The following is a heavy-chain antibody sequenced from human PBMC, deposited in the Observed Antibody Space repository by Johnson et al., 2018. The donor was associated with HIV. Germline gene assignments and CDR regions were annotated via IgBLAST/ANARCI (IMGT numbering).Heavy chain of an antibody. Sequence: QVHLVESGGGVVQPGRSLRLSCAASGFTFSSYGMHWVRQAPGKGLEWVAVISYDGNNTYYADSVKGRFTISRDNPKNSLYLQMNSLRAEDTAVYYCARDYLTHDAFDIWGQGTMVTVSS. CDR2: ISYDGNNT. CDR1: GFTFSSYG. D-gene: IGHD1-14*01. J-gene: IGHJ3*02. CDR3: ARDYLTHDAFDI. V-gene: IGHV3-30*03.